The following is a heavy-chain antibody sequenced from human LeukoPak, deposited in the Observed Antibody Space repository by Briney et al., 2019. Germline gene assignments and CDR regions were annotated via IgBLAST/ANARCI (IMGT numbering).Heavy chain of an antibody. CDR3: AKDSVVRASDY. J-gene: IGHJ4*02. Sequence: GSLRLSCAASGFTFSSYGMHWVRQAPGKGLEWMAVISYDGSNKYYADSVKGRFTISRDNSKNTLYLQMNSLRAEDTAVYYCAKDSVVRASDYWGQGTLVTVSS. V-gene: IGHV3-30*18. CDR1: GFTFSSYG. D-gene: IGHD3-10*01. CDR2: ISYDGSNK.